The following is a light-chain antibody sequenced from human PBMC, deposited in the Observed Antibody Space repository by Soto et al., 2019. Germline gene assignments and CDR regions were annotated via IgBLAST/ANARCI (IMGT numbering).Light chain of an antibody. CDR3: QQYGSSSWT. V-gene: IGKV3-20*01. J-gene: IGKJ1*01. CDR1: QSVSSSY. CDR2: GAS. Sequence: EIVLTQSPGTLSLSPGERATLSCRASQSVSSSYLAWYHQNPGQAPRHLFYGASSRDTGTPDRFSGSGCGTYVPLTISRLEPEDFAVYYWQQYGSSSWTFGQGTKVEIK.